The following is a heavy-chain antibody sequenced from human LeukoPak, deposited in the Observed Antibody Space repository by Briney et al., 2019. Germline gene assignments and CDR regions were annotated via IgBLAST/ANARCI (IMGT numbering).Heavy chain of an antibody. CDR3: AQVVPDYALLGWFDP. CDR2: IIPIFGTA. D-gene: IGHD4-17*01. CDR1: GGTFSSYA. Sequence: SVKVSCKASGGTFSSYAISWVRQAPGQGLEWMGGIIPIFGTANYAQKFQGRVTITADESTSTAYMELSSLRSEDTAVYYCAQVVPDYALLGWFDPWSQGTLVTVSS. V-gene: IGHV1-69*13. J-gene: IGHJ5*02.